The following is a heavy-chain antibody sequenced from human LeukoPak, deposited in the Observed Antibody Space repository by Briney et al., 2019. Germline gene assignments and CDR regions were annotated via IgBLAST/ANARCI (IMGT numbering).Heavy chain of an antibody. CDR3: ARVGYYYDSSGYYPFDY. CDR1: GGSFSGYY. J-gene: IGHJ4*02. V-gene: IGHV4-59*01. CDR2: IYYSGST. D-gene: IGHD3-22*01. Sequence: SETLSLTCAVYGGSFSGYYWSWIRQPPGKGLEWIGYIYYSGSTNYNPSLKSRVTISVDTSKNQFSLKLSSVTAADTAVYYCARVGYYYDSSGYYPFDYWGQGTLVTVSS.